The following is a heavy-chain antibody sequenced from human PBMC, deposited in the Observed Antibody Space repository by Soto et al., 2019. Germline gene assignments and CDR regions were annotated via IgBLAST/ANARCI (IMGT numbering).Heavy chain of an antibody. J-gene: IGHJ4*02. CDR3: AKDRGSGWYYFDY. Sequence: EVQLLESGGGLVQPGGSLRLSCAASGFTFSSYAMSWVRQAPGKGLEWVSAISGSGGSTYYADSVKGRFTISRDNSKNTLYLQMNSLRAEYTAVYYCAKDRGSGWYYFDYWGQGTLVTVSS. D-gene: IGHD6-19*01. V-gene: IGHV3-23*01. CDR1: GFTFSSYA. CDR2: ISGSGGST.